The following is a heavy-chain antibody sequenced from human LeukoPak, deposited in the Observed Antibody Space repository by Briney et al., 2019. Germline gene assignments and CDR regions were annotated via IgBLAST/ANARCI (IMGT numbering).Heavy chain of an antibody. J-gene: IGHJ4*02. Sequence: GGSLRLSCVVSGFDFGAFGMNWVRQAPGKGLEWISYSADGSATKYYADSVKGRFIISRDNAKKSLYLRMNSLRAEDTAVYYCARRSFEGFDYWGQGTLATVSS. V-gene: IGHV3-48*04. D-gene: IGHD3-16*01. CDR1: GFDFGAFG. CDR3: ARRSFEGFDY. CDR2: SADGSATK.